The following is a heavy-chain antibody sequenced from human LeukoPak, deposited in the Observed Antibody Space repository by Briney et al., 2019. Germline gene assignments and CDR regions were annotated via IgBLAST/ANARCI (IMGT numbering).Heavy chain of an antibody. CDR2: ISDNGYGT. D-gene: IGHD5-24*01. V-gene: IGHV3-23*01. CDR1: EFTFSTFP. Sequence: GGPLGPSWEALEFTFSTFPLGWVAQAPGRGLGWVSAISDNGYGTYFADSVKGRFTISRDNSKNTLYLQMNSLRAEDTAVYYCATDGDGYPFDYWGQGTLVTVSS. CDR3: ATDGDGYPFDY. J-gene: IGHJ4*02.